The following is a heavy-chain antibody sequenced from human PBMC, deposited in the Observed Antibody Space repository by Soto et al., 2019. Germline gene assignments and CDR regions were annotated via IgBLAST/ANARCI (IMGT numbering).Heavy chain of an antibody. CDR3: ARDGDLIAAAGIPYYYYGMDV. J-gene: IGHJ6*02. Sequence: PGGSLRLSCAASGFTFSSYSMNWVRQAPGKGLEWVSSISSSSSYIYYADSVKGRFTISRDNAKNSLYLQMNSLRAEDTAVYYCARDGDLIAAAGIPYYYYGMDVWGQGTTVTVSS. V-gene: IGHV3-21*01. D-gene: IGHD6-13*01. CDR1: GFTFSSYS. CDR2: ISSSSSYI.